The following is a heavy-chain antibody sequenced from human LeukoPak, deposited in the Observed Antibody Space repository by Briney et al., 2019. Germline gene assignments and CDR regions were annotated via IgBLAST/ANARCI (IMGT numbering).Heavy chain of an antibody. CDR1: GGSFSGYY. CDR3: ARGSTTKPLDY. D-gene: IGHD1-7*01. J-gene: IGHJ4*02. V-gene: IGHV4-34*01. Sequence: XETLSLTCAXYGGSFSGYYWSWIRQPPGKGLEWIGEINHSGSTNYNPSLKSRVTISVDTSKNQFSLKLSSVTAADTAVYYCARGSTTKPLDYWGQGTLVTVSS. CDR2: INHSGST.